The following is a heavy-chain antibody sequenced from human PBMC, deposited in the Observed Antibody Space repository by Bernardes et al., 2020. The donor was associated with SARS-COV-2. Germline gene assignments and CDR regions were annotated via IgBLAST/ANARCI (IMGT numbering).Heavy chain of an antibody. V-gene: IGHV3-23*01. Sequence: GGSLRLSCAASGFTFSSYSMSWVRQAPGEGLGWGSAISGSGCSTYYADSVKGRFTISRDNSKNTLYLQMNSLRAEDTAVYYCAKGTKRRGVIITSYGMDVWGQGTTVTVSS. J-gene: IGHJ6*02. CDR3: AKGTKRRGVIITSYGMDV. CDR2: ISGSGCST. CDR1: GFTFSSYS. D-gene: IGHD3-10*01.